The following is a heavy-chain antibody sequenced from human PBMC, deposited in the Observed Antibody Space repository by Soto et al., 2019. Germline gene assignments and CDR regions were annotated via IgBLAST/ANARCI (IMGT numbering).Heavy chain of an antibody. CDR2: AYYSGNT. CDR3: ARGGSSWEWY. Sequence: QVQLQESGPGLVKPSETLSLTCTVSGGSISTYYWSWIRQPPGKGLEWIGYAYYSGNTNYNPSLKSRGTISLDTSKNQISLKLTSVTAADTAVYYCARGGSSWEWYWGLGTLVTVSS. V-gene: IGHV4-59*01. D-gene: IGHD6-13*01. J-gene: IGHJ4*02. CDR1: GGSISTYY.